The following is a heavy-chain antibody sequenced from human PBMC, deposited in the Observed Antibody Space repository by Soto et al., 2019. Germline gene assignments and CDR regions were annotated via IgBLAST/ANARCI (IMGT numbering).Heavy chain of an antibody. D-gene: IGHD6-19*01. Sequence: EVQLVESGGGLVQPEGSLRLSCADSGFTFSDHYMVWVRQAPGKGLEWGGRIKNKANSYTTEYAAPVKGRFINSRDDSKNSVFLQMNRLKTDDSAVDYCTPVWLGSSRPSDYWGQGILVTVSS. V-gene: IGHV3-72*01. J-gene: IGHJ4*02. CDR2: IKNKANSYTT. CDR3: TPVWLGSSRPSDY. CDR1: GFTFSDHY.